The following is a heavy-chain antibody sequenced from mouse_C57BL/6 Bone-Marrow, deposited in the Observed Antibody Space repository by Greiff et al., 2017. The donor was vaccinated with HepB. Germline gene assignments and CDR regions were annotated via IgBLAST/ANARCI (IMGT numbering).Heavy chain of an antibody. CDR1: GYSFTGYF. CDR3: ARRRFYYYGSRYFDV. J-gene: IGHJ1*03. Sequence: EVKLVESGPELVKPGASVKISCKASGYSFTGYFMNWVMQSHGKRLEWIGRINPYNGDTFYNQKFKGKATLTVDKSSSTADMELRSLTSEDSAVYYCARRRFYYYGSRYFDVWGTGTTVTVSS. CDR2: INPYNGDT. D-gene: IGHD1-1*01. V-gene: IGHV1-20*01.